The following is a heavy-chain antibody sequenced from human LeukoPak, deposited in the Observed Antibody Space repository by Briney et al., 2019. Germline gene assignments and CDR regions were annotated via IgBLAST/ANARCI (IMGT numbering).Heavy chain of an antibody. Sequence: ASVKVSCKASGYTFTDYYVHWVRQAPGRGLEWMGRISPNSGGTNYAQKFRGRLTVTMDTSISTAYMELSSLRSDDTAVYYCAKNRAGDYADYWGQGTLVTVSS. D-gene: IGHD4-17*01. J-gene: IGHJ4*02. CDR3: AKNRAGDYADY. V-gene: IGHV1-2*06. CDR2: ISPNSGGT. CDR1: GYTFTDYY.